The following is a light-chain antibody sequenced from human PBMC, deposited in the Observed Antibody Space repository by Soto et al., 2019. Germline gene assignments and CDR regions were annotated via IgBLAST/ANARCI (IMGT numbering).Light chain of an antibody. CDR3: QQVNGYPHT. CDR2: AAS. Sequence: DVQLTQSPSFLSASVVDRVTITCRASQGISSHLAWYQQRPGKGPKLLIYAASTLQSGVPSRFSGSGSGTEFTLAISSLQPEDFATYYCQQVNGYPHTFGQGTKLEIK. V-gene: IGKV1-9*01. CDR1: QGISSH. J-gene: IGKJ2*01.